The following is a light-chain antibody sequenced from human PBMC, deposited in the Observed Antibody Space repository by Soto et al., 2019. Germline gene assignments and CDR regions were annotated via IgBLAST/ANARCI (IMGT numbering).Light chain of an antibody. CDR2: EVN. V-gene: IGLV2-8*01. J-gene: IGLJ1*01. CDR3: SSSAGSSKV. CDR1: SSDVGGYNY. Sequence: QSVLTQPPSASGTPEQSVGISCTGTSSDVGGYNYVSWYQQHPGKAPKLRIYEVNKRPSGVPDRFSGSKSGNTASLTVSRLKDEDEHDYYSSSSAGSSKVCGTGPRAPS.